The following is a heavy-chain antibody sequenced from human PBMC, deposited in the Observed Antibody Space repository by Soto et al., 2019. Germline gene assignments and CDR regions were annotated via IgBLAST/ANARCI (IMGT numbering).Heavy chain of an antibody. CDR1: GGTFSSYA. V-gene: IGHV1-69*13. Sequence: CSVTVSCTPSGGTFSSYAISWVRQAPGQGLEWMGGIIPIFGTANYAQKFQGRVTITADESTSTGYMALSNLRSADTAVYYCAILSSGPSPFDNWGQGTLVTVSS. J-gene: IGHJ4*02. CDR2: IIPIFGTA. D-gene: IGHD6-19*01. CDR3: AILSSGPSPFDN.